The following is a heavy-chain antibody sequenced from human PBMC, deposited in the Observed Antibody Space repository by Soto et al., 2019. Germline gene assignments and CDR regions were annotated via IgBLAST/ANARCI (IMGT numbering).Heavy chain of an antibody. CDR3: ALLKGGGIYGDYVAD. CDR2: NYHSGSI. CDR1: GYSISSGYY. Sequence: SETLSLTCAVSGYSISSGYYLGWIRQPPGKGLEWIGHNYHSGSIYYNPSLMSRVTISVDTSKNQFSLKGTSVNAADTAIYYCALLKGGGIYGDYVADWGQGTLVTVSS. D-gene: IGHD4-17*01. J-gene: IGHJ4*02. V-gene: IGHV4-38-2*01.